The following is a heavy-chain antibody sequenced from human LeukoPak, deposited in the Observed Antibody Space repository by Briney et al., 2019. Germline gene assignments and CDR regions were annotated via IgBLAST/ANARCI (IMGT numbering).Heavy chain of an antibody. CDR2: FNPEDGET. V-gene: IGHV1-24*01. J-gene: IGHJ4*02. CDR1: GYTLTELS. CDR3: ATNRRIRFLEWLLSLDY. Sequence: ASVRVSCTVSGYTLTELSMHWVRQAPGKGLEWMGGFNPEDGETIYAQKFQGRVTMTEDPSTDTAYMELSSLRSEDTAVYYCATNRRIRFLEWLLSLDYWGQGTLVTVSS. D-gene: IGHD3-3*01.